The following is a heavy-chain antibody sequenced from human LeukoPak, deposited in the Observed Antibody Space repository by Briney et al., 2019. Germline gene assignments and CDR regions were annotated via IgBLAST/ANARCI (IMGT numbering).Heavy chain of an antibody. V-gene: IGHV3-30*02. CDR3: ARDGVSMVRGVRVLDYYNYYMDV. J-gene: IGHJ6*03. CDR2: MHYDGRNI. D-gene: IGHD3-10*01. Sequence: GGSLRLSCAMSGFTLTSTGMHWVRQAPGKGLEWVAFMHYDGRNILYADSVKGRFSISTDNSKNMVYLQMSSLRAEDTAVYYCARDGVSMVRGVRVLDYYNYYMDVWGKGTTVTISS. CDR1: GFTLTSTG.